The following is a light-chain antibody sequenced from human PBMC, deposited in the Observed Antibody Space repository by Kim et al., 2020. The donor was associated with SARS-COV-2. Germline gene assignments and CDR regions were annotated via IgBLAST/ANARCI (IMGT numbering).Light chain of an antibody. CDR1: QTTGSY. Sequence: DIQMTQSPSSLSASVGDRVTITCRASQTTGSYLNWYQQKPGKAPKLLIYGTSNLQSGVPSRFSGSGSGTDFTLTISSLQPEDSASYYCQMSYSAPLFGQGTKVDIK. J-gene: IGKJ2*01. CDR3: QMSYSAPL. V-gene: IGKV1-39*01. CDR2: GTS.